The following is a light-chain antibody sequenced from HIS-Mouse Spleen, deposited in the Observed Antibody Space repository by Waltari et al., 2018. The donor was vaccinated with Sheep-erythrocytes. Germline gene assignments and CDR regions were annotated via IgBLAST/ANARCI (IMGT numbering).Light chain of an antibody. CDR2: EGS. CDR3: CSYAGSSTWV. V-gene: IGLV2-23*01. J-gene: IGLJ3*02. CDR1: SSDVGSYNL. Sequence: QSALTQPASVSGSPGQSITISCTGTSSDVGSYNLVSWYQQHPGKAPKLMIYEGSKRPSGVSNRFSGYKSGNTASLTISGLQAEDEADYYCCSYAGSSTWVFGEGTKLTVL.